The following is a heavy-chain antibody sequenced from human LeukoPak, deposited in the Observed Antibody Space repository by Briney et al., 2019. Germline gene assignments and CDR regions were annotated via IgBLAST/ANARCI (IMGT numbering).Heavy chain of an antibody. CDR1: GASITSYY. J-gene: IGHJ4*02. Sequence: PSETLSLTCTVSGASITSYYWSWIRQPPGKGLEWIGYSHYSENSRYNPSLKSRLTMSVDTSKNQFSLKLSSVTAADTAVYYCARDAAGLLLWGQGTLVTVSS. D-gene: IGHD6-19*01. CDR2: SHYSENS. CDR3: ARDAAGLLL. V-gene: IGHV4-59*12.